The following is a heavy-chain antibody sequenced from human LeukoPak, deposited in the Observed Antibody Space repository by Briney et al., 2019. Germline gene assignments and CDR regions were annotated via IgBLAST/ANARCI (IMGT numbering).Heavy chain of an antibody. Sequence: SETLSLTCAVYGGSFSGYYWSWIRQPPGKGLEWIGEINHSGSTNYNPSLKSRVTISVDTSKNQFSLKLSSVTAADTAVYYCARGQMYDYVWGSYRPANFDYWGQGTLVTVSS. V-gene: IGHV4-34*01. D-gene: IGHD3-16*02. CDR2: INHSGST. CDR3: ARGQMYDYVWGSYRPANFDY. CDR1: GGSFSGYY. J-gene: IGHJ4*02.